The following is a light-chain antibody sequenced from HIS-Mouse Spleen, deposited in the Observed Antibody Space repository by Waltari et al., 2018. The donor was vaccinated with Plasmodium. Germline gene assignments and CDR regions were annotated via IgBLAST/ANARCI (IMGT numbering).Light chain of an antibody. CDR3: QQRSNWPRVLT. CDR1: QSVSSY. J-gene: IGKJ4*01. CDR2: DAS. V-gene: IGKV3-11*01. Sequence: EIVLPQSPATLSLSPGERATLSCRASQSVSSYLAWYHQKPGQAPRLLIYDASNRATGIPARFSGSGSGTDFTLTISSLEPEDFAVYYCQQRSNWPRVLTFGGGTKVEIK.